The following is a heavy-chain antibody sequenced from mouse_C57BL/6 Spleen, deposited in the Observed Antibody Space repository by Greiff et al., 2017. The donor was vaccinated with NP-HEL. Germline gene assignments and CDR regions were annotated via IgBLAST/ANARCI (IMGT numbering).Heavy chain of an antibody. Sequence: EVQLVESGGGLVQPGGSLSLSCAASGFTFTDYYMSWVRQPPGKALEWLGFIRNKANGYTTEYSASVKGRFTISRDNSQSILYLQMNALRAEDSATYYCARYPGDSYYFDYWGQGTTLTVSS. J-gene: IGHJ2*01. V-gene: IGHV7-3*01. CDR2: IRNKANGYTT. CDR3: ARYPGDSYYFDY. CDR1: GFTFTDYY.